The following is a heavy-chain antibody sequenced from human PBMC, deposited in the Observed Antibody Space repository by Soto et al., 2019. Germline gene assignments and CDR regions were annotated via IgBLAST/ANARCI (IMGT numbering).Heavy chain of an antibody. CDR2: ISGGGGST. CDR3: AKGFGEKWLVQGHIFDY. Sequence: EVQLLESGGGLVQPGGSLRLSCAASGFTFSSYAMSWVRQAPGKGLEWVSTISGGGGSTYYADSVMGRFTISRDNSKNTLYLQINSLRAEDTAVCSCAKGFGEKWLVQGHIFDYWGQGTLVTVSS. CDR1: GFTFSSYA. J-gene: IGHJ4*02. D-gene: IGHD6-19*01. V-gene: IGHV3-23*01.